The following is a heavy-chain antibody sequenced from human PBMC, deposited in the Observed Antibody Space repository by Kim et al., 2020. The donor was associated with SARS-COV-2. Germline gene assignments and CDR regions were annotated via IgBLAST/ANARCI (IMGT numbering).Heavy chain of an antibody. J-gene: IGHJ4*02. Sequence: SETLSLTCAVSGGSISSSNWWSWVRQPPGKGLEWIGEIYHSGSTNYNPSLKSRVTISVDKSKNQFSLKLSSVTAADTAVYYCARARYTVTTRRQAAPFDYWGQGTLVTVSS. D-gene: IGHD4-17*01. CDR2: IYHSGST. CDR1: GGSISSSNW. V-gene: IGHV4-4*02. CDR3: ARARYTVTTRRQAAPFDY.